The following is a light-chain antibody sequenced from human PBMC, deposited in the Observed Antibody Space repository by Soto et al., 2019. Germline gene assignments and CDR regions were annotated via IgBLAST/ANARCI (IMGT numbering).Light chain of an antibody. CDR2: HAS. CDR1: QSISNW. V-gene: IGKV1-5*02. Sequence: EIPMSQSPTTLPGSVGDRFTVICRDSQSISNWLAWYQQKPGTAPKLLIYHASTLESGVPSRFSGSGSGTEFTLIISSVQHDEFATYSCQQFNSYWFGQGTKVDIK. CDR3: QQFNSYW. J-gene: IGKJ1*01.